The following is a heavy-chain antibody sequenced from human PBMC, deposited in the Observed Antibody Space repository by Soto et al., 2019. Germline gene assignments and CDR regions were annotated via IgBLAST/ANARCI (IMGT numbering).Heavy chain of an antibody. D-gene: IGHD3-22*01. CDR3: AISYYYNDSSGYSLYYFDY. Sequence: PGESLKISCKASGYSFTSHCIGWVRQNPGKGLEWMGIIYPSDSDRRYSPSFQGQVTISADKSISTPYLQWNSLKASDTAMYYCAISYYYNDSSGYSLYYFDYWGQGTLVTVSS. J-gene: IGHJ4*02. CDR1: GYSFTSHC. V-gene: IGHV5-51*01. CDR2: IYPSDSDR.